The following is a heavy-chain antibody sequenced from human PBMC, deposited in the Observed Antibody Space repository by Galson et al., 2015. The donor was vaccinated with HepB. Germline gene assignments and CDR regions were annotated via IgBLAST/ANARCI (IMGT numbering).Heavy chain of an antibody. CDR2: IYYSGST. Sequence: ETLSLTCTVSGGSISSYYWSWIRQPPGKGLEWIGYIYYSGSTNYNPSLKSRVTISVDTSKNQFSLKLSSVTAADTAVYYCARHYSYSSSWYETPNYFDYWGQGTLVTVSS. V-gene: IGHV4-59*08. CDR1: GGSISSYY. J-gene: IGHJ4*02. CDR3: ARHYSYSSSWYETPNYFDY. D-gene: IGHD6-13*01.